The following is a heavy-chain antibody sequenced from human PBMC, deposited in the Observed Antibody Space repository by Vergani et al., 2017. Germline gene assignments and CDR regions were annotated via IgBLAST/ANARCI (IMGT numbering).Heavy chain of an antibody. V-gene: IGHV4-39*01. D-gene: IGHD6-19*01. CDR2: IYYSGST. J-gene: IGHJ5*02. CDR1: GASIRSRNYY. CDR3: ARHSTVEWLVKLGWIDP. Sequence: QLQLQESGPGLVKPSATLSLTCSVSGASIRSRNYYLGWIRQPPGKGLEWIASIYYSGSTYYNPSPKSRFPISVDTSKNQFSLKLSSVTAADSAVYFCARHSTVEWLVKLGWIDPWGQGILVTVSS.